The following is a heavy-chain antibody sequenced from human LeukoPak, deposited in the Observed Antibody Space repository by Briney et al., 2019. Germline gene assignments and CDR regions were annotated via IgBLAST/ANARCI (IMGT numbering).Heavy chain of an antibody. Sequence: KTSETLSLTCTVSGGSISSGSYYWSWIRQPAGKGLEWIGRIYTSGSTNYNPSLKSRVTISVDTSKNQFSLKLSSVTAADTAVYYCARDGGLLWFGEFLHGTFDIWGQGTMVTVSS. V-gene: IGHV4-61*02. D-gene: IGHD3-10*01. CDR1: GGSISSGSYY. CDR2: IYTSGST. CDR3: ARDGGLLWFGEFLHGTFDI. J-gene: IGHJ3*02.